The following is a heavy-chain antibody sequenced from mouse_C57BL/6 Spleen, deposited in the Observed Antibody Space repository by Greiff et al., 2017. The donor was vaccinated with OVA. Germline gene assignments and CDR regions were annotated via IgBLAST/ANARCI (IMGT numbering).Heavy chain of an antibody. CDR2: IDPENGDT. J-gene: IGHJ2*01. CDR3: TTQTGDY. V-gene: IGHV14-4*01. Sequence: VQLKQSGAELVRPGASVKLSCTASGFNIKDDYMHWVKQRPEQGLEWIGWIDPENGDTEYASKFQGKATITADTSSNTAYLQLSSQTSEDNAVYYCTTQTGDYWGQGTTLTVSS. D-gene: IGHD4-1*01. CDR1: GFNIKDDY.